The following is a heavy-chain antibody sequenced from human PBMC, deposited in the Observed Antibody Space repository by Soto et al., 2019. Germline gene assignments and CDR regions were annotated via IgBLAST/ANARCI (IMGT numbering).Heavy chain of an antibody. CDR2: IKSKTDGGTT. CDR3: TTDLKVPAAYGYYYYVMAV. Sequence: GGSLRLSCAASGFTFSNAWMNWVRQAPGKGLEWVGRIKSKTDGGTTDYAAPVKGRFTISRDDSKNTLYLQMNSLKIEDTAVYYCTTDLKVPAAYGYYYYVMAVWGQGTTVTVSS. D-gene: IGHD2-2*01. J-gene: IGHJ6*02. V-gene: IGHV3-15*07. CDR1: GFTFSNAW.